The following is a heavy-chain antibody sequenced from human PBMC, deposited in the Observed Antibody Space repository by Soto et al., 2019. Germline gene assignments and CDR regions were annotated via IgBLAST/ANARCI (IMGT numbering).Heavy chain of an antibody. V-gene: IGHV4-59*06. CDR2: IYYSGTT. J-gene: IGHJ4*02. CDR1: GGSISSYY. D-gene: IGHD4-17*01. Sequence: SETLSLTCTVAGGSISSYYWSWIRQPPGKGLEWIGYIYYSGTTYYNPSLKSRVTISVNTSKNQFSLKLSSVAAADTAVYYCARESQPTVVIDSWGQGTLVTVSS. CDR3: ARESQPTVVIDS.